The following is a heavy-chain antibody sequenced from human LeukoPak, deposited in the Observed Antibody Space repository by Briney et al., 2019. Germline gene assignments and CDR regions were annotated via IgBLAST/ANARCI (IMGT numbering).Heavy chain of an antibody. CDR2: ISSSSSYI. CDR3: ARSGIKMVRGLIIKSPYHMDV. D-gene: IGHD3-10*01. Sequence: PGGSLRLSCAASGFTFSNYEMNWVRQAPGKGLEWVSSISSSSSYIYYADSVKGRFTISRDDAKNSLSLQMNSLRAEDTAVYYCARSGIKMVRGLIIKSPYHMDVWGKGTTVTVSS. V-gene: IGHV3-21*01. J-gene: IGHJ6*03. CDR1: GFTFSNYE.